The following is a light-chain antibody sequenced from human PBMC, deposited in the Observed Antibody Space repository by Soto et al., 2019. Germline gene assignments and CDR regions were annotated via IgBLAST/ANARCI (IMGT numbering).Light chain of an antibody. CDR2: GAS. Sequence: EVVLPQSPATLSVSPGELATLSCRASQTVSRSLAWYQQKPGQAPRLLIYGASMWATGVPDRFSGSGSGTDFTLTISSLQSEDFAVYYCQQYIDWPPYTFGQGTKVEIK. J-gene: IGKJ2*01. CDR1: QTVSRS. V-gene: IGKV3-15*01. CDR3: QQYIDWPPYT.